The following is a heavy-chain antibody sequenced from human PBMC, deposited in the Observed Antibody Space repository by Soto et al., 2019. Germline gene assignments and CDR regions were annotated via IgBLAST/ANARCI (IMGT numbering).Heavy chain of an antibody. V-gene: IGHV4-34*01. CDR2: INHSGST. J-gene: IGHJ4*02. CDR1: GGSFSGYY. Sequence: SETLSLTCAVYGGSFSGYYWSWIRQPPGKGLEWIGEINHSGSTNYNPSLKSRVTISVDTSKNQFSLKLSSVTAADTAVYYCAIGLRYYDSSGYYYFDYWGQGTLVTVSS. D-gene: IGHD3-22*01. CDR3: AIGLRYYDSSGYYYFDY.